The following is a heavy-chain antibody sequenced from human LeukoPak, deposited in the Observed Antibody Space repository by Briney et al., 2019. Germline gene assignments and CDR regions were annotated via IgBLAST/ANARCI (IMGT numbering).Heavy chain of an antibody. CDR3: AKAKYYYDSSGPFDY. V-gene: IGHV3-23*01. D-gene: IGHD3-22*01. Sequence: PGGSLRLSCGASGFTFSSYAMSWVRQAPGKGLEWVSAISGSGGSTYYADSVKGRFTISRDNSKNTLYLQMNSLRTEDTAVYYCAKAKYYYDSSGPFDYWGQGTLVTVSS. J-gene: IGHJ4*02. CDR2: ISGSGGST. CDR1: GFTFSSYA.